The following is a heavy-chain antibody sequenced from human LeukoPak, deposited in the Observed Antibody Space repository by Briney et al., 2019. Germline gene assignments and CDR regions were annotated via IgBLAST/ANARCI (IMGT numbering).Heavy chain of an antibody. CDR2: ILNSGTTT. V-gene: IGHV3-48*03. Sequence: GGSLRLSCAASGFTFSSYEMNCVRHAPGKGLEWVSYILNSGTTTYYGDSVKGRFTISRDNAKNSLYLQMNSLRAEDTGVYYCARDPPDYWGQGILVTVSS. J-gene: IGHJ4*02. CDR3: ARDPPDY. CDR1: GFTFSSYE.